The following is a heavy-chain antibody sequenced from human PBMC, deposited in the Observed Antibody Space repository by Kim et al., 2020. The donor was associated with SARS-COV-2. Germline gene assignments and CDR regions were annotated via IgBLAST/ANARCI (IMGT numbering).Heavy chain of an antibody. CDR1: GYTFTGYY. CDR3: ARDVGCSSTSCYARHWFDP. CDR2: INPNSGGQ. J-gene: IGHJ5*02. Sequence: ASVKVSCKASGYTFTGYYMHWVRQAPGQGLEWMGWINPNSGGQTKAKKFKGRVTMTRDTSISKAYMELSRLRSDDTAVYYCARDVGCSSTSCYARHWFDPWGQGTLVTVSS. V-gene: IGHV1-2*02. D-gene: IGHD2-2*01.